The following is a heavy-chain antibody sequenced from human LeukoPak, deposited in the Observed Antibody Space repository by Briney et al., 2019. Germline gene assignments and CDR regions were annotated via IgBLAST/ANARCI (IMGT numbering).Heavy chain of an antibody. V-gene: IGHV4-61*02. CDR3: ATGDGYNSFDY. CDR2: IYTSGST. J-gene: IGHJ4*02. Sequence: PSETLSLTCTVSGGSISSSSYYWGWIRQPAGKGLEWIGRIYTSGSTNYNSSLKSRVTMSVDTSKNQVSLKLSSVTAADTAVYYCATGDGYNSFDYWGQGTLVTVSS. CDR1: GGSISSSSYY. D-gene: IGHD5-24*01.